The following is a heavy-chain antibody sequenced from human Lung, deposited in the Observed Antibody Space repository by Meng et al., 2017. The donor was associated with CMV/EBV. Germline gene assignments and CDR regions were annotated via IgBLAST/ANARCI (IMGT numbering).Heavy chain of an antibody. CDR3: AKLNGQMAAHY. D-gene: IGHD5-24*01. CDR1: GYRFTNYW. V-gene: IGHV5-51*01. Sequence: XVSCKASGYRFTNYWIGWVRQMPGKGLEWMGIIYPGDSDTRYSPSFQGQVTISADKSITTAYLQWSSLKASDTAMYYCAKLNGQMAAHYWGQGTLVTVPS. J-gene: IGHJ4*02. CDR2: IYPGDSDT.